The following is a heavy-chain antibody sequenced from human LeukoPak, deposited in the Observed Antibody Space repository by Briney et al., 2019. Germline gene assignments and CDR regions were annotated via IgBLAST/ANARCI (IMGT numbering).Heavy chain of an antibody. J-gene: IGHJ3*02. CDR2: IYHSGST. D-gene: IGHD6-13*01. Sequence: SGTPCVTCAVHGESFRGYYWSWIRDPPGKRLEWRWEIYHSGSTNYNPSLKSRVTISVDTSKNQFSLKLSSVTAADTAVYYCASQPRDSSSWYGRDDAFDIWGQGTMVTVSS. CDR3: ASQPRDSSSWYGRDDAFDI. CDR1: GESFRGYY. V-gene: IGHV4-34*01.